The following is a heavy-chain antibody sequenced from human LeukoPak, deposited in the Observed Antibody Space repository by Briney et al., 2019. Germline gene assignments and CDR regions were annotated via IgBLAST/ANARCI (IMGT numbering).Heavy chain of an antibody. CDR3: AKDSLTGTGPYYFDC. J-gene: IGHJ4*02. D-gene: IGHD3-9*01. CDR1: GFTFSSYG. V-gene: IGHV3-30*02. CDR2: IRYDGINK. Sequence: HPGGSLSLSCATSGFTFSSYGMYWVRQAPGKGLEWLAFIRYDGINKYYADSVKGRFTTSRDNSKNTLYLQMNSLRAEDTAVYYCAKDSLTGTGPYYFDCWGQGTLVTVSS.